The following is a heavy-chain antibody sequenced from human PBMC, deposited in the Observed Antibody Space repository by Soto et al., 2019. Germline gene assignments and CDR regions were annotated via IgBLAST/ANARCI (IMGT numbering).Heavy chain of an antibody. D-gene: IGHD2-15*01. V-gene: IGHV1-69*13. CDR3: AARRYCSGGTCPDYFDY. CDR1: GYTFTSYG. Sequence: SVKVSCKASGYTFTSYGISWVRQAPGQGLEWMGGIIPIFGTASYAQKFQGRVTITADESTSAAYMELSSLRSDDTAVYYCAARRYCSGGTCPDYFDYWGPGTLVTVSS. CDR2: IIPIFGTA. J-gene: IGHJ4*02.